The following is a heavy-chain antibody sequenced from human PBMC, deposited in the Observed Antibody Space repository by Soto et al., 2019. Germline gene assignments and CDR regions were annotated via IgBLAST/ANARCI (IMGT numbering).Heavy chain of an antibody. J-gene: IGHJ4*02. CDR2: ISYDGSNK. Sequence: PGGSLRLSCAASGFTFSSYAMHWVRQAPGKGLEWVAVISYDGSNKYYADSVKGRFTISRDNSKNTLYLQMNSLRAEDTAVYYCASDYFPYYYDSSGQFDYWGQGTLVTVSS. CDR3: ASDYFPYYYDSSGQFDY. V-gene: IGHV3-30-3*01. D-gene: IGHD3-22*01. CDR1: GFTFSSYA.